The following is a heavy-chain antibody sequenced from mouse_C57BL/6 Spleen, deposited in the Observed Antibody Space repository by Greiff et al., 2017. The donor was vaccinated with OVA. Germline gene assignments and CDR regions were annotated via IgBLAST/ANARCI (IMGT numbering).Heavy chain of an antibody. CDR3: TTSYDGYYVQFDY. D-gene: IGHD2-3*01. CDR2: IDPENGDT. Sequence: VQLKQSGAELVRPGASVKLSCTASGFNIKDDYMHWVKQRPEQGLEWIGWIDPENGDTEYASKFQGKATITADTSSNTAYLQLSSLTSEDTAVYYCTTSYDGYYVQFDYWGQGTTLTVSS. V-gene: IGHV14-4*01. CDR1: GFNIKDDY. J-gene: IGHJ2*01.